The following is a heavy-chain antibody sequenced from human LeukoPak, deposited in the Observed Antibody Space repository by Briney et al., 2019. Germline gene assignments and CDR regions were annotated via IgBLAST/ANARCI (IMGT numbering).Heavy chain of an antibody. V-gene: IGHV1-69*05. CDR1: GGTFSSYA. D-gene: IGHD3-22*01. CDR2: IIPIFGTA. Sequence: SVKVSCKASGGTFSSYAVSWVRQAPGQGLEWMGRIIPIFGTANYAQKFQGRVTITTDESTSTAYMELSSLRSEDTAVYYCARDATYYYDSSGYYFDYWGQGTLVTVSS. J-gene: IGHJ4*02. CDR3: ARDATYYYDSSGYYFDY.